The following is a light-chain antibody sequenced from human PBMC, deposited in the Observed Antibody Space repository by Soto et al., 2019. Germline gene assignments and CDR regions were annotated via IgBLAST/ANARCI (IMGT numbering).Light chain of an antibody. V-gene: IGKV3-20*01. J-gene: IGKJ2*01. CDR3: QQFGGSLSYT. CDR1: QSVSNSY. CDR2: GGS. Sequence: EIVLTQSPGTLSLSPGERATLSCRASQSVSNSYLAWYHQKPGQAPRLLIHGGSNRATGTSDRFTGGGSGTDVTLAIIRLEPADYGVYYCQQFGGSLSYTFGQGTKVEIK.